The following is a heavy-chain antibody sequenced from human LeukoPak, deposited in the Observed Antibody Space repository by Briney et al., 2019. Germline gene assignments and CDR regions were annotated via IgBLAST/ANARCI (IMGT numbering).Heavy chain of an antibody. J-gene: IGHJ1*01. V-gene: IGHV4-38-2*02. CDR1: GGSISSGYY. D-gene: IGHD3-22*01. CDR3: ASPRGDDSGGYYTWYFHH. CDR2: SGST. Sequence: SQTLSLTCTVSGGSISSGYYWGWIRQPPGKGREWIGSGSTYYNPSLKSRVTISVDTSKNQFSLKLSSVTAADTAVYFCASPRGDDSGGYYTWYFHHWGQGILVTVSS.